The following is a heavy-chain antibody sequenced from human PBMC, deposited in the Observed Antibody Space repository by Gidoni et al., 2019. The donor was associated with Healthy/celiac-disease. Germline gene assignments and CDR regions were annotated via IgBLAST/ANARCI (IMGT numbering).Heavy chain of an antibody. D-gene: IGHD3-9*01. CDR2: IAYDGSNK. Sequence: QVQLVASGGGVVQPGRSLSLSCAASGFTFSRYAMHWVRQAPGKGLEWVAVIAYDGSNKYYADSVKGRFTISRDNSKNTLYLQMNSLRAEDTAVYYCARGRKDWYYFDYWGQGTLVTVSS. V-gene: IGHV3-30*04. CDR3: ARGRKDWYYFDY. CDR1: GFTFSRYA. J-gene: IGHJ4*02.